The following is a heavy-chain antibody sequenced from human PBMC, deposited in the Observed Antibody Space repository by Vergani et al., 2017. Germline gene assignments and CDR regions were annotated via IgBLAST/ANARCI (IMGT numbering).Heavy chain of an antibody. CDR3: AREEVRSYCSSTSCYPDRKITYGMDV. Sequence: QVQLVQSGAEVKKPGASVKVSCKASGYTFTSYYMHWVRQAPGQGLEWMGIINPSGGSTSYAQKFQGRVTMTRDTSTSTVYMELSSLRSEDTAVYYCAREEVRSYCSSTSCYPDRKITYGMDVWGQGTTVTVSS. CDR1: GYTFTSYY. D-gene: IGHD2-2*01. CDR2: INPSGGST. V-gene: IGHV1-46*01. J-gene: IGHJ6*02.